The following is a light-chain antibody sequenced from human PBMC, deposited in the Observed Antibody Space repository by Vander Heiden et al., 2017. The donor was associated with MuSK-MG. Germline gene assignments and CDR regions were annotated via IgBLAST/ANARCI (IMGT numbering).Light chain of an antibody. Sequence: IQLTQSPSSLSASVGDRVTITCRASQGISSYLAWYQQKPWKAPKLLIYAASTFQSGVPSRFSGSGSRTDFTLTISSLQPEDFATYYCQQLNSYPRTFGGGTKVEIK. CDR1: QGISSY. CDR3: QQLNSYPRT. J-gene: IGKJ4*01. CDR2: AAS. V-gene: IGKV1-9*01.